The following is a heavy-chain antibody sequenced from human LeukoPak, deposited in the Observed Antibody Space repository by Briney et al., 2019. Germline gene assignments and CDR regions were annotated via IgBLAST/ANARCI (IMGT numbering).Heavy chain of an antibody. J-gene: IGHJ4*02. Sequence: GASVKVSCKASGYTFTSYGISWVRQAPGQGLEWMGWISAYNGNTNYAQKLQGRVTKTTDTSTSTAYMELRSLRSDDTAVYYCARDFIVVVPAAMASDYWGQGTLVTVSS. CDR1: GYTFTSYG. V-gene: IGHV1-18*01. CDR2: ISAYNGNT. D-gene: IGHD2-2*01. CDR3: ARDFIVVVPAAMASDY.